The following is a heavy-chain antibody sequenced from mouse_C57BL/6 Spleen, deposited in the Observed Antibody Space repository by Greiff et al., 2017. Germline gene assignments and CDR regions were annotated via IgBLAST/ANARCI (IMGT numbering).Heavy chain of an antibody. Sequence: QVQLQQSGAELVRPGASVTLSCKASGYTFTDYEMHWVKQTPVHGLEWIGAIDPETGGTAYNQKFKGKAILTADKSSSTAYMELRSLTSEDSAVYYCTKLNWDWYAMDYWGQGTSVTVSS. V-gene: IGHV1-15*01. J-gene: IGHJ4*01. CDR3: TKLNWDWYAMDY. CDR2: IDPETGGT. D-gene: IGHD4-1*01. CDR1: GYTFTDYE.